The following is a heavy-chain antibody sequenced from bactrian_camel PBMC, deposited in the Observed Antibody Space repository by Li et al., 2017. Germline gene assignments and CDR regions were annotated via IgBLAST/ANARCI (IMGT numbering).Heavy chain of an antibody. CDR3: AADFRPWCGSWLDEEYFAN. CDR1: GYPHNC. D-gene: IGHD6*01. Sequence: HVQLVESGGGSVQAGGSLRLSCTFSGYPHNCIGWFRQVPGKEREPVASIYNRGGHTFYAEGVEGRFTISKDNAKNTLYLRMNSLKPEDTGMYYCAADFRPWCGSWLDEEYFANWGQGTQVTVS. CDR2: IYNRGGHT. V-gene: IGHV3-2*01. J-gene: IGHJ4*01.